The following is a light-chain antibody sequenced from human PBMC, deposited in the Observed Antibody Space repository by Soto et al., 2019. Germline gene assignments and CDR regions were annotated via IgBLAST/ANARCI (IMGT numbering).Light chain of an antibody. Sequence: IQMTQSPSSLSASVGDRVTITCRASQTIGKYLNWYQHRPGKAPKLLVYAASSLQSGVPSRFNGSESGTDFSLTITSLQPEYSATYYCQQSYNTPLTFGPGTKVDI. CDR3: QQSYNTPLT. CDR2: AAS. CDR1: QTIGKY. V-gene: IGKV1-39*01. J-gene: IGKJ3*01.